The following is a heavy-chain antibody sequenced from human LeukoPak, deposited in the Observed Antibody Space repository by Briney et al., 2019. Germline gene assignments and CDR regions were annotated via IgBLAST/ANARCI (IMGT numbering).Heavy chain of an antibody. V-gene: IGHV3-30*04. Sequence: PGGSLRLSCAASGFTFSSYAMHWVRQAPGKGLEWVAVISYDGRNKYYTDSVKGRFPISRDNSKNTLYLQMNSLRAEDTAVYYCAKGGLRFLEWLFDGWFDPWGQGTLVTVSS. J-gene: IGHJ5*02. D-gene: IGHD3-3*01. CDR2: ISYDGRNK. CDR1: GFTFSSYA. CDR3: AKGGLRFLEWLFDGWFDP.